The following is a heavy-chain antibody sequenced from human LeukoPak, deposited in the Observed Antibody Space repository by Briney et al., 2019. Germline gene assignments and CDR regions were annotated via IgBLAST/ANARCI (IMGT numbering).Heavy chain of an antibody. CDR3: ASGITIFGVAYGDAFDI. D-gene: IGHD3-3*01. CDR1: RFTFSSYA. V-gene: IGHV3-48*01. J-gene: IGHJ3*02. CDR2: ISSSSSTI. Sequence: PGGSLRLSCAASRFTFSSYAMSWVRQAPGKGLEWVSYISSSSSTIYYADSVKGRFTISRDNAKNSLYLQMNSLRAEDTAVYYCASGITIFGVAYGDAFDIWGQGTMVTVSS.